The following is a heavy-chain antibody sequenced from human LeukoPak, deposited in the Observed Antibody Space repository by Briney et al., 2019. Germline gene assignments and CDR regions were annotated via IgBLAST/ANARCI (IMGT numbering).Heavy chain of an antibody. J-gene: IGHJ6*02. D-gene: IGHD2-2*01. Sequence: ASVKVSCKASGYTFTSYDINWVRQATGQGLEWMGWMNPNSGNTGYAQKFQGRVTMTRNTSISTAYMELSSLRSEDTAVYYCARVKMGYQLLYYYYGMDVWGQGTTVTVSS. CDR3: ARVKMGYQLLYYYYGMDV. CDR2: MNPNSGNT. V-gene: IGHV1-8*01. CDR1: GYTFTSYD.